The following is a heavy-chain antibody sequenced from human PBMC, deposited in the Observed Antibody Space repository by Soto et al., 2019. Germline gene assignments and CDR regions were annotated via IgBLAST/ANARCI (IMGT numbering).Heavy chain of an antibody. CDR3: ATPARDFYGPFYQHSGLDV. V-gene: IGHV1-69*01. D-gene: IGHD3-16*01. J-gene: IGHJ6*02. CDR1: GGPFRGYG. CDR2: IIPNFGAP. Sequence: QVQLVQSGPEVKKTGSSMKVSCKASGGPFRGYGLNWVRQAPGQGLEWIGGIIPNFGAPNYAQKFQGRVSITAAEVTTTIYMELKGLRSEDTAVYYCATPARDFYGPFYQHSGLDVWGQGTRLTVSS.